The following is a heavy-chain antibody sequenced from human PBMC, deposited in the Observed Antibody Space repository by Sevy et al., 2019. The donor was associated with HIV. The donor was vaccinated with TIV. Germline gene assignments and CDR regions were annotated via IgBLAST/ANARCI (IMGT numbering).Heavy chain of an antibody. CDR1: GFTFGTYD. CDR3: AKNRPPGGSLFSRHGMDV. V-gene: IGHV3-30*18. Sequence: QLGGSLRLSCAASGFTFGTYDMHWVRQAPGKGLEWVAIISSDGSYRYYADSVRGRFSMSRDNSKNTMYLQISGLLIEDTAVYYCAKNRPPGGSLFSRHGMDVWGRGTTVTVSS. J-gene: IGHJ6*02. D-gene: IGHD3-16*01. CDR2: ISSDGSYR.